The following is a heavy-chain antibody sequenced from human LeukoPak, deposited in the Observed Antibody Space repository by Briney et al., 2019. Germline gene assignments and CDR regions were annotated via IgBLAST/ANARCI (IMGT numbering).Heavy chain of an antibody. CDR3: ARVFVVPAAMVDY. V-gene: IGHV4-38-2*02. CDR2: IYHSGST. Sequence: PSETLSLTCTVSGYSISSGYYWGWIRQPPGKGLEWIGSIYHSGSTYSNPSLKSRVTISVDTSKNQFSLKLSSVTAADTAVYYCARVFVVPAAMVDYWGQGTLVTVSS. CDR1: GYSISSGYY. D-gene: IGHD2-2*01. J-gene: IGHJ4*02.